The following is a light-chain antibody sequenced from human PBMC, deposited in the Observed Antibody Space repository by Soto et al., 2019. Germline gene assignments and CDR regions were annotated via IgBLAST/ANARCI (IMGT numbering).Light chain of an antibody. CDR2: AAS. J-gene: IGKJ5*01. CDR1: QGISSY. V-gene: IGKV1-8*01. Sequence: AIRMTQSPSSFSASTGDRVTIICLASQGISSYLAWYQQKPGKAPKLPIYAASTLQSGVPSRFSGSGSGTDFTLTISCLQSEDFATYYCQQYYSYPPITVGQGTRLEIK. CDR3: QQYYSYPPIT.